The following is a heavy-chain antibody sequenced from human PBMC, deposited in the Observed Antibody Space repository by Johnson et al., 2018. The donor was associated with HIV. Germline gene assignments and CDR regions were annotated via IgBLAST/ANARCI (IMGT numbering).Heavy chain of an antibody. J-gene: IGHJ3*02. Sequence: VQLVESGGGLVQPGGSLRLSCAASGFTFSSYYMSWVRQAPGKGLEWVANIKQDGSEKHYVDSVKGRFTISRDNAKNSLYLQMNSLRAEDTAVYSCTTDLNWNAGAFDTWGQGTMVTVSS. V-gene: IGHV3-7*03. CDR3: TTDLNWNAGAFDT. CDR1: GFTFSSYY. D-gene: IGHD1-1*01. CDR2: IKQDGSEK.